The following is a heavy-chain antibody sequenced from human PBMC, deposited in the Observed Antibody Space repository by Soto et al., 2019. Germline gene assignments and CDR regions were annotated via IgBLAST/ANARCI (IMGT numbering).Heavy chain of an antibody. CDR2: INHSGTT. V-gene: IGHV4-34*01. CDR3: ARLSGSYNDRYFDN. J-gene: IGHJ4*02. D-gene: IGHD1-26*01. CDR1: GGSFSGYY. Sequence: SETLSLTCAVSGGSFSGYYWTWIRQSPGKGLEWIGEINHSGTTNYNPSLKSRLTISVDTSNNQFSLKVKSVTAADTAVYYCARLSGSYNDRYFDNWGQGTLVTVSS.